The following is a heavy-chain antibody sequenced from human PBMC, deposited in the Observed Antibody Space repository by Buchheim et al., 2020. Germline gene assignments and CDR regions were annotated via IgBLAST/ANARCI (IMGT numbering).Heavy chain of an antibody. Sequence: EVQLLESGGGLIQPGGSLRLSCAASGFTFSSYAMSWVRQAPGKGLEWVSAISGSCDSTYYADSVKGRFTISRDHSKNTLYLPLHSLRAEDTAVYYCAKATDSSSSSYYYYMDVWGKGTT. D-gene: IGHD6-6*01. J-gene: IGHJ6*03. CDR3: AKATDSSSSSYYYYMDV. CDR2: ISGSCDST. V-gene: IGHV3-23*01. CDR1: GFTFSSYA.